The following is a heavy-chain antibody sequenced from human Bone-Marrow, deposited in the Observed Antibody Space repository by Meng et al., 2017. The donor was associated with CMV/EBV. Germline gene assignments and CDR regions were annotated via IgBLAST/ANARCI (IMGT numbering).Heavy chain of an antibody. CDR2: IYYSEST. CDR1: GGSISSGGYY. Sequence: LRLSCTVSGGSISSGGYYWSWIRQHPGKGLEWIGYIYYSESTYYNPSLKSRVTISVDTSKNQFSLKLSSVTAADTAVYYCARDHAAYYGSGSYGMDVWGQGTTVTVSS. J-gene: IGHJ6*02. CDR3: ARDHAAYYGSGSYGMDV. D-gene: IGHD3-10*01. V-gene: IGHV4-31*03.